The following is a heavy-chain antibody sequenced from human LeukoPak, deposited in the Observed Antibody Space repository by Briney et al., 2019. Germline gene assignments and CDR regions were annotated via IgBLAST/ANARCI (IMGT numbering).Heavy chain of an antibody. Sequence: GGSLRLSCAASGFTFSSYAMSWVRQAPGKGLEWVSTITRSGGSTYYADSVKGRFTVSRDNSKNTLYLQMNSLRAEDTAVYYCEKEDGYSYGIDYWGQGTLVTVSS. CDR3: EKEDGYSYGIDY. CDR2: ITRSGGST. J-gene: IGHJ4*02. CDR1: GFTFSSYA. V-gene: IGHV3-23*01. D-gene: IGHD5-18*01.